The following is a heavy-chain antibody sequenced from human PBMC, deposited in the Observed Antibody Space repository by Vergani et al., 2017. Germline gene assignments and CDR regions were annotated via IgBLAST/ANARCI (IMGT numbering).Heavy chain of an antibody. J-gene: IGHJ4*02. V-gene: IGHV1-69*12. CDR1: GGSLSTYA. Sequence: QVLLTQSGAEVKKPGSSVKVSCKASGGSLSTYAFVWVRLAPAQGLEWMGGFFPVFGTPTYAQKFQGRVTIDADESTSTTSMTVSSLKSEDTAVYFCARAPLDSSGYYEDDYWGQGTLVTVSS. D-gene: IGHD3-22*01. CDR2: FFPVFGTP. CDR3: ARAPLDSSGYYEDDY.